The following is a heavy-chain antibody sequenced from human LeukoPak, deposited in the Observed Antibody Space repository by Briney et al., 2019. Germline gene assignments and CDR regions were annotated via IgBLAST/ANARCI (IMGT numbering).Heavy chain of an antibody. D-gene: IGHD6-13*01. Sequence: ASVKVSCKASGYTFTSYDINWVRQAPGQGLEWMGWMNPNSGNTGYAQKFQGRVTMTRNTSISTAYMELSSLRSEDTAVYYCARENIAAAGVGFFDPWGQGTLVTVSS. CDR3: ARENIAAAGVGFFDP. V-gene: IGHV1-8*01. J-gene: IGHJ5*02. CDR1: GYTFTSYD. CDR2: MNPNSGNT.